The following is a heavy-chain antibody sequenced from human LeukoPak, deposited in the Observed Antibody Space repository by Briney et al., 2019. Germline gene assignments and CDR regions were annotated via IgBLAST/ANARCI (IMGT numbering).Heavy chain of an antibody. CDR2: ISGDGGST. CDR3: AKDQQEYYGMDV. V-gene: IGHV3-43*02. CDR1: GFTFSDAW. Sequence: GGSLRLSCAASGFTFSDAWMSWVRQAPGKGLEWVSLISGDGGSTYYADSVKGRFTISRDNSKNSLYLQMNSLRTEDTALYYCAKDQQEYYGMDVWGQGTTVTVSS. D-gene: IGHD6-13*01. J-gene: IGHJ6*02.